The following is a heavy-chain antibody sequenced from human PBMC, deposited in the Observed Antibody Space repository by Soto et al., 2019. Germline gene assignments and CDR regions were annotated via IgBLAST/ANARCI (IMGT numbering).Heavy chain of an antibody. CDR2: ANPSSGNT. D-gene: IGHD2-2*02. CDR3: ARSPAGGTCYTDLDL. V-gene: IGHV1-8*01. J-gene: IGHJ4*02. Sequence: QVQLVQSGAEVKEPGASVKVSCRASGYTFGSYDINWVRQAAGQGLEWLGWANPSSGNTGYAQKFQGRVTMTRYTSITTAYLQLSSLRSEDTAVYFCARSPAGGTCYTDLDLWGQGTLVTVSS. CDR1: GYTFGSYD.